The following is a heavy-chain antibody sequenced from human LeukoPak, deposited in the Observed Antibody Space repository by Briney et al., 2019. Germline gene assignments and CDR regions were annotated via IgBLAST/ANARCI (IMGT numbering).Heavy chain of an antibody. CDR2: IYHSGST. D-gene: IGHD2-2*01. J-gene: IGHJ5*02. CDR1: GYSISSGYY. Sequence: PSETLSLTCAVSGYSISSGYYWGWIWQPPGKGLEWIGSIYHSGSTYYNPSLRSRVTISVDTSKNQFSLKLSSVTAADTAVYYCARVVVVPAAMSYNWFDPWGQGTLVTVSS. CDR3: ARVVVVPAAMSYNWFDP. V-gene: IGHV4-38-2*01.